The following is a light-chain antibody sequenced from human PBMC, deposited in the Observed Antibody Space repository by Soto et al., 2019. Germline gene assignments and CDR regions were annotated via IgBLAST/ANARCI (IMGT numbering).Light chain of an antibody. CDR3: QQYGSSPIT. Sequence: EIVLTQSPGTLSLSPGERATLSWRASQSVSNNYLAWYQQKPGQAPRLLIYGASNRATGIPDRFSGSGSGTDFTLTISRLEPEDFAVYYCQQYGSSPITFGQGTRLEI. CDR2: GAS. CDR1: QSVSNNY. J-gene: IGKJ5*01. V-gene: IGKV3-20*01.